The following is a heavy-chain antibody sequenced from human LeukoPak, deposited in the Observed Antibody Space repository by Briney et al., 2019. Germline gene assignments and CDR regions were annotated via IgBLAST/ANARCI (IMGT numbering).Heavy chain of an antibody. CDR3: ARDLGWNNVTSFHF. CDR2: VYSGGST. D-gene: IGHD2/OR15-2a*01. V-gene: IGHV3-53*01. CDR1: GFSASGNY. Sequence: PGGSLRLSCEGSGFSASGNYMSWVRQIPGKGLEWVAVVYSGGSTNHADSVKGRFSVSRDNSKNTLYLQMNNLRPEDTGIYYCARDLGWNNVTSFHFWGLGTQVTVSS. J-gene: IGHJ4*02.